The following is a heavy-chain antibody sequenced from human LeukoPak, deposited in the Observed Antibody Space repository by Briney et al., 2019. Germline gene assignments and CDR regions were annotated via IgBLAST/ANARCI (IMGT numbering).Heavy chain of an antibody. J-gene: IGHJ3*02. CDR2: ISSSGSTI. CDR3: ARETGITMIVVVIPGAFDI. V-gene: IGHV3-48*03. CDR1: GFTFSSYE. D-gene: IGHD3-22*01. Sequence: GGSLRLSCAASGFTFSSYEMNWVRQAPGKGLEWVSYISSSGSTIYYADSVKGRFTISRDNAKNSLYLQMNSLRAEDTAVYYCARETGITMIVVVIPGAFDIWGQGTMVTVSS.